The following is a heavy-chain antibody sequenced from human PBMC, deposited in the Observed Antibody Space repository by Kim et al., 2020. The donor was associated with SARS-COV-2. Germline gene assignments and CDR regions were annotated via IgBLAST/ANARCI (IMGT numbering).Heavy chain of an antibody. CDR1: GFTFSSYA. D-gene: IGHD3-9*01. V-gene: IGHV3-23*01. Sequence: GGSLRLSCAASGFTFSSYAMSWVRQAPGKGLEWVSAISGSGGSTYYADSVKGRFTISRDNSKNTLYLQMHSLRAEDTAVYYCAKYGGGGYFDWLLDYFDYWGQGTLVTVSS. CDR2: ISGSGGST. CDR3: AKYGGGGYFDWLLDYFDY. J-gene: IGHJ4*02.